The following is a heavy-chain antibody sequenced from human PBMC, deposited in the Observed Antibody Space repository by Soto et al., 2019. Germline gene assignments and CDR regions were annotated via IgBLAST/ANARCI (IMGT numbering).Heavy chain of an antibody. CDR3: AKDLADFGVAKGGYYYYYGMDV. CDR1: GFTFSSYG. Sequence: VGSLRLSCAASGFTFSSYGMHWVRQAPGKGLEWVAVISYDGSNKYYADSVKGRFTISRDNSKNTLYLQMNSLRAEDTAVYYCAKDLADFGVAKGGYYYYYGMDVWGQGTTVTVSS. J-gene: IGHJ6*02. D-gene: IGHD3-3*01. CDR2: ISYDGSNK. V-gene: IGHV3-30*18.